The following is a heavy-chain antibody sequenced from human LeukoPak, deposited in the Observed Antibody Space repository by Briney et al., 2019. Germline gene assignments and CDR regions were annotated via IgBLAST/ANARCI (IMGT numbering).Heavy chain of an antibody. V-gene: IGHV3-13*05. CDR2: IGSGGDP. J-gene: IGHJ4*02. CDR1: GFTFSSYD. CDR3: ARGTSSGFDY. D-gene: IGHD6-19*01. Sequence: GGSLRLSCAASGFTFSSYDIHWVRQAAGEGLEWVSAIGSGGDPFYAGSVKGRFTISRENAKNSLYLQMNSLIAGDTAVYYCARGTSSGFDYWGQGTLVTVSS.